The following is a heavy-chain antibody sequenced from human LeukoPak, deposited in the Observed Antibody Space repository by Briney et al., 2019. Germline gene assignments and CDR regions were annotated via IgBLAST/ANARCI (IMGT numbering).Heavy chain of an antibody. CDR2: IVTAGDT. J-gene: IGHJ4*02. CDR1: GFTFSRYD. CDR3: ARRLVGATSPRGFDY. Sequence: GGSLRLSCAASGFTFSRYDMHWVRQPTGKGLEWVSTIVTAGDTYYPGSVKGRFTISRENAKNSLYLQMNSLRAEDTAVYYCARRLVGATSPRGFDYWGQGTLVTVSS. D-gene: IGHD1-26*01. V-gene: IGHV3-13*01.